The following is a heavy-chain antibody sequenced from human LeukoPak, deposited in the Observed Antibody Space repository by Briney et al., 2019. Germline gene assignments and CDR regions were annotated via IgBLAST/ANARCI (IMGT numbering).Heavy chain of an antibody. Sequence: PSGGSLRLSCAASGFTFSSYAMSWVRQAPGKGLEWVSAISGSGGSTYYADSVKGRFTISRDNAKNSLYLQMNSLRAEDTAVYYCARGVAATYFDYWGQGTLVTVSS. J-gene: IGHJ4*02. CDR2: ISGSGGST. V-gene: IGHV3-23*01. CDR3: ARGVAATYFDY. CDR1: GFTFSSYA. D-gene: IGHD2-15*01.